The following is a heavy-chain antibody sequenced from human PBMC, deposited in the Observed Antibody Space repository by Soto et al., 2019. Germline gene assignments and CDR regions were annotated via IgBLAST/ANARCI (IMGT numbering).Heavy chain of an antibody. CDR3: TRGSAGSSSLLASYYYGMDV. J-gene: IGHJ6*02. V-gene: IGHV1-3*01. CDR1: GYSFRPYP. Sequence: QVHFVKSGAEVKRPGASVRVSCEPRGYSFRPYPINWLRRPPGQRLEWFGWAGAGRGNRSFSQRFQDRVTITRDTPASTVYMELTSLRYEDTAVYYCTRGSAGSSSLLASYYYGMDVWGQGTTVTVSS. CDR2: AGAGRGNR. D-gene: IGHD3-10*01.